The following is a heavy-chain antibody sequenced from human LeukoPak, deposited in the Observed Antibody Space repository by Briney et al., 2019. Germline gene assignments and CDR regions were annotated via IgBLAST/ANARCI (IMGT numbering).Heavy chain of an antibody. Sequence: SETLSLTCTVSGGSISSYYWSWIRQPPGKGLEWIGYIYYSGSTNYNPSLKSRVTISVDTSKNQFSLKLSSVTAADTAVYYCASASYDILTKNSSNWFDPWGQGTLVTVSS. CDR2: IYYSGST. J-gene: IGHJ5*02. CDR3: ASASYDILTKNSSNWFDP. CDR1: GGSISSYY. V-gene: IGHV4-59*01. D-gene: IGHD3-9*01.